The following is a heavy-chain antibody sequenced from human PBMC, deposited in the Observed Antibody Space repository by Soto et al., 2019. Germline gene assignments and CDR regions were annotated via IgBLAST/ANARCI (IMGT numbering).Heavy chain of an antibody. CDR2: MSYDGRNK. CDR3: ARSRGYSNYYYYGMDV. D-gene: IGHD1-1*01. J-gene: IGHJ6*02. V-gene: IGHV3-30*04. Sequence: VQLVESGGGVVQPGRSLRLSCGASGFTFNNHAMHWVRQAPGKGLEWVAVMSYDGRNKYYADSVKGRFTISRDNSKNTLYLQTNSVRADDTAVYYCARSRGYSNYYYYGMDVWGQGTTVTVSS. CDR1: GFTFNNHA.